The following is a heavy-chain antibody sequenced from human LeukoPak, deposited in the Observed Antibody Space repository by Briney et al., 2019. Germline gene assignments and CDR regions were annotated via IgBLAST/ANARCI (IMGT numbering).Heavy chain of an antibody. CDR3: TREAIATGYAYD. J-gene: IGHJ4*02. Sequence: QTGGTLRLSCAATGFSFSSYALSWVRQAPGMGLEWVSAISSGGDRTYYADSVTGRFTISRDNSKNMLFLQMSSLRAEDAAMYYCTREAIATGYAYDWGQGTLVTVFS. D-gene: IGHD3-16*01. CDR1: GFSFSSYA. V-gene: IGHV3-23*01. CDR2: ISSGGDRT.